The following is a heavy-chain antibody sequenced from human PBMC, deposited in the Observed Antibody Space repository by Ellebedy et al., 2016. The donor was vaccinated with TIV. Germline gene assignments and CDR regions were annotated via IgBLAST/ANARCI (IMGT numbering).Heavy chain of an antibody. Sequence: ASVKVSCXASGYTFTSYYMHWVRQAPGQGLEWMGIINPSGGSTSYAQKFQGRVTMTRDTSTSTVYMELSSLRSEDTAVYYCARTYGDVPVFDYWGQGTLVTVSS. CDR3: ARTYGDVPVFDY. CDR1: GYTFTSYY. J-gene: IGHJ4*02. V-gene: IGHV1-46*01. CDR2: INPSGGST. D-gene: IGHD4-17*01.